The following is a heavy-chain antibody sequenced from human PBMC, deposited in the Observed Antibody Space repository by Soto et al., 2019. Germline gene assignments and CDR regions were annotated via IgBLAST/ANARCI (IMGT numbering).Heavy chain of an antibody. D-gene: IGHD6-19*01. J-gene: IGHJ3*02. Sequence: EVQLVESGGGLVQPGGSLRLSCAASGFTVSSNYMSWVRQAPGKGLEWVSVIYSGGSTYYADSVKGRFTISRDNSKNTLYLQMNSLRAEDTAVYYSARVLGSGWYSGAFDIWGQGTMVTVSS. CDR1: GFTVSSNY. V-gene: IGHV3-66*01. CDR2: IYSGGST. CDR3: ARVLGSGWYSGAFDI.